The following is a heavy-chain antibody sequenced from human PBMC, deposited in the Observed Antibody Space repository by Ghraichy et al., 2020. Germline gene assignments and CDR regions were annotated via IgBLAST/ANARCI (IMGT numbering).Heavy chain of an antibody. J-gene: IGHJ6*03. D-gene: IGHD5-18*01. CDR2: IKQDGSEK. V-gene: IGHV3-7*03. CDR3: ARDTANLYYYYYYMDV. Sequence: GGSLRLSCAASGFTFSSYWMSWVRQAPGKGLEWVANIKQDGSEKYYVDSVKGRFTISRDNAKNSLYLQMNSLRAEDTAVYYCARDTANLYYYYYYMDVWGKGTTVTVSS. CDR1: GFTFSSYW.